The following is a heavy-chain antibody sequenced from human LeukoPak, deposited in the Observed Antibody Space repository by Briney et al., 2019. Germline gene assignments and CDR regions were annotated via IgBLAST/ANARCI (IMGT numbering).Heavy chain of an antibody. CDR2: ISATGGNT. D-gene: IGHD6-13*01. CDR1: GFTFSSYP. CDR3: AKSRASSGVAPAGYDY. J-gene: IGHJ4*02. V-gene: IGHV3-23*01. Sequence: GGSLRLSCAASGFTFSSYPMTWVRQAPGQGLEWVSSISATGGNTYHADSVKGRFTISRDSSKNTLYLQMNSLRAEDTATYYCAKSRASSGVAPAGYDYWGQGTLVTVSS.